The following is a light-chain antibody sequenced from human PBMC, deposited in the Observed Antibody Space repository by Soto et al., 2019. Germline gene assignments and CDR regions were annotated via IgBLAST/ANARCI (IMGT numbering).Light chain of an antibody. CDR2: DAS. CDR1: QSVSSN. CDR3: QQRSNWQIT. J-gene: IGKJ5*01. Sequence: DIVLTQSPGTLSLSPGERATLSCRASQSVSSNHLAWYQQKPGQAPRLLIYDASNRVTGIPARFRGSGSGTDFTLTISSLEPDDFAVYYCQQRSNWQITFGQGTRLEIK. V-gene: IGKV3-11*01.